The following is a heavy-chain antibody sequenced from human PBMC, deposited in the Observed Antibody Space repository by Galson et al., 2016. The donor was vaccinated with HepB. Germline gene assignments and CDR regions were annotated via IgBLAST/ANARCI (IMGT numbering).Heavy chain of an antibody. D-gene: IGHD2-15*01. CDR1: GYSFTNYW. J-gene: IGHJ6*03. V-gene: IGHV5-10-1*01. Sequence: QSGAEVKKPGESLRISCKGSGYSFTNYWITWVRQMPGKGLEWMGTIDPSDSYTNYSPSFQGHVTIPADKSISTAYLQWSSLKASDTAMYYCAGRSGVAATDYYYYYMDVWGKGTTVTVSS. CDR2: IDPSDSYT. CDR3: AGRSGVAATDYYYYYMDV.